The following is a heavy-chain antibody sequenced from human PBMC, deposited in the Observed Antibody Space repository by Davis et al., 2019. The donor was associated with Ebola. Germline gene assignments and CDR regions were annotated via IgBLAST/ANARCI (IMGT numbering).Heavy chain of an antibody. V-gene: IGHV3-74*01. CDR1: GFTFTRYW. CDR2: ITTDGSTT. J-gene: IGHJ1*01. CDR3: VRDGSTWFGYFQH. D-gene: IGHD3-16*01. Sequence: HTGGSLRLSCAASGFTFTRYWMYWVRQAPGKGLEWVSRITTDGSTTTYADSVKGRFTIPRDNANNTLYLQMNGLRAEDTAVYYCVRDGSTWFGYFQHWGRGTPVTVSS.